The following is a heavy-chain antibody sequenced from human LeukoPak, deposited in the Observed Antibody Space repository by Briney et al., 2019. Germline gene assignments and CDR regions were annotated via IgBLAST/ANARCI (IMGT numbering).Heavy chain of an antibody. V-gene: IGHV1-8*01. D-gene: IGHD6-13*01. CDR3: ARHSSSWGGSTFDI. J-gene: IGHJ3*02. CDR1: GYTFTSYD. Sequence: ASVKVSCKASGYTFTSYDINWVRQATGQGLEWMGWMNPNSGNTGYAQKFQGRVTMTRNTSISTAYMELSSLRSEDTAVYYCARHSSSWGGSTFDIWGQGTMVTVSS. CDR2: MNPNSGNT.